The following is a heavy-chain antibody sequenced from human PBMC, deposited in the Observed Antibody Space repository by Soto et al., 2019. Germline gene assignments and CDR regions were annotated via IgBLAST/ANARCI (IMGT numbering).Heavy chain of an antibody. Sequence: SVKVSCKASGGTFSSYAISWVRQAPGQGLEWMGGIIPIFGTANYAQKFQGRVTITADKSTSTAYMELSSLRSEDTAVYYCANKFRNGHGEGLTGFDYLGQGTLVTVSS. CDR3: ANKFRNGHGEGLTGFDY. J-gene: IGHJ4*02. D-gene: IGHD4-17*01. CDR1: GGTFSSYA. V-gene: IGHV1-69*06. CDR2: IIPIFGTA.